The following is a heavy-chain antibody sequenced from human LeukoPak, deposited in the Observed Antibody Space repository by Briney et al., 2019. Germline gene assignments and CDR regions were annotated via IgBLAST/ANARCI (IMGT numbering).Heavy chain of an antibody. V-gene: IGHV4-34*01. Sequence: PSETLSLTCAVYGGSFSGYYWSWIRQPPGKGLEWIGEINHSGSTNYNPSLKSRVTISVDTSKNQFSLKLSSVTAADTAVYYCARRGNLSLLRWGQGTLFTVSS. CDR2: INHSGST. J-gene: IGHJ4*02. D-gene: IGHD1-7*01. CDR1: GGSFSGYY. CDR3: ARRGNLSLLR.